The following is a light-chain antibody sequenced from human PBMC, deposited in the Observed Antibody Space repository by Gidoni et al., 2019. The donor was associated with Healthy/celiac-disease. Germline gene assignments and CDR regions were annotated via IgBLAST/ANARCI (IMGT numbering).Light chain of an antibody. V-gene: IGLV3-19*01. CDR2: GKN. CDR1: SLRSYY. CDR3: STRDSSSNHLGV. Sequence: SSELTLDPAVSVALGQTVRITCQRDSLRSYYASWYQQKPGQAPVLVIYGKNNLPSGSPDRFSGSSSGNTAALTITGGQAEDEDDYYCSTRDSSSNHLGVFGRGTKLTVL. J-gene: IGLJ2*01.